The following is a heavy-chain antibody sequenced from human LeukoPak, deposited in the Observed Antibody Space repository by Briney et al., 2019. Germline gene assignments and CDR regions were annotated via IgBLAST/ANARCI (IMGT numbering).Heavy chain of an antibody. V-gene: IGHV1-8*01. CDR3: ARDPDEVGARLFDY. J-gene: IGHJ4*02. D-gene: IGHD1-26*01. Sequence: ASVKVSCKASGYTFTSYDINWVRQATGQGLEWMGWMNPNSGNTGYAQKFQGRVTMTRDTSISTAYMELSRLRSDDTAVYYCARDPDEVGARLFDYWGQGTLVTVSS. CDR1: GYTFTSYD. CDR2: MNPNSGNT.